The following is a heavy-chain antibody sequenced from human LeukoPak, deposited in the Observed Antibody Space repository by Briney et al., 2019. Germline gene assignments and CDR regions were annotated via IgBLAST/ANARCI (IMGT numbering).Heavy chain of an antibody. D-gene: IGHD3-10*01. Sequence: PSETLSLTCTVSGGSISSGGYYWSWIRQHPGKRLEWIGYIYYSGSTYYNPSLKSRVTISVDTSKNQFSLKLSSVTAADTAVYYCARAPPLRTGISYYFDYWGQGTLVTVSS. CDR3: ARAPPLRTGISYYFDY. CDR1: GGSISSGGYY. J-gene: IGHJ4*02. CDR2: IYYSGST. V-gene: IGHV4-31*03.